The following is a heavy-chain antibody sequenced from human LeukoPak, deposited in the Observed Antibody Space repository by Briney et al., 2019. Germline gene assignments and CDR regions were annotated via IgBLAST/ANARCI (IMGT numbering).Heavy chain of an antibody. CDR2: IRYDGSNK. CDR3: AKDRRGSSDFDY. V-gene: IGHV3-30*02. CDR1: GFTFSSYG. Sequence: GGSLRLSCAASGFTFSSYGMHWVRQAPGKGLEWVAFIRYDGSNKYYADSVKGRFTISIDNSKNTLYLQMNSLRAEDTAVYYCAKDRRGSSDFDYWGQGTLVTVSS. J-gene: IGHJ4*02. D-gene: IGHD6-13*01.